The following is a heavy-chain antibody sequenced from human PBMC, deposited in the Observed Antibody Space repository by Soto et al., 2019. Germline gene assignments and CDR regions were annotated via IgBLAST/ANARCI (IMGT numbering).Heavy chain of an antibody. CDR3: ARGQEGVVATH. V-gene: IGHV4-34*01. CDR2: VKDGGHT. CDR1: GGSLSGYY. D-gene: IGHD5-12*01. Sequence: QVQLQQWGAGLLKPSETLSLNCAVTGGSLSGYYWSWIRQPPGKGLEWIGEVKDGGHTNYSPSLKGRVTISSDTSNTQFSLRLNSVTAADTGVYYCARGQEGVVATHWEQGSLVTVSS. J-gene: IGHJ4*02.